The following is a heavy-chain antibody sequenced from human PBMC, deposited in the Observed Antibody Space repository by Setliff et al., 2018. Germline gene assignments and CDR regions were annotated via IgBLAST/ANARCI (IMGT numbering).Heavy chain of an antibody. J-gene: IGHJ5*02. CDR2: IYTGGST. V-gene: IGHV4-61*02. D-gene: IGHD3-3*01. CDR3: ARGRGLEWLPESWFDP. Sequence: PSETLSLTCTVSGGSISSGSYYWSWFRQSAGKGLEWIGRIYTGGSTNYNPSLKSRVTISLDTSKNHFSLTLTSVTAADTAVYYCARGRGLEWLPESWFDPWGQGTLVTVS. CDR1: GGSISSGSYY.